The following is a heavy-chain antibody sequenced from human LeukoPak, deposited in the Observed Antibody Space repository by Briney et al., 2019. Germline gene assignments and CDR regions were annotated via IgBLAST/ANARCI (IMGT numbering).Heavy chain of an antibody. J-gene: IGHJ4*02. D-gene: IGHD3-22*01. CDR2: MNPNSGNT. CDR3: ARGAGPTTSPNYYDSSGYYLWYFDY. V-gene: IGHV1-8*01. CDR1: GYTFTSYD. Sequence: ASVKVSCKASGYTFTSYDINWVRQATGQGLEWMGWMNPNSGNTGYAQKFQGRVTMTRNTSISTAYMGLSSLRSEDTAVYYCARGAGPTTSPNYYDSSGYYLWYFDYWGQGTLVTVSS.